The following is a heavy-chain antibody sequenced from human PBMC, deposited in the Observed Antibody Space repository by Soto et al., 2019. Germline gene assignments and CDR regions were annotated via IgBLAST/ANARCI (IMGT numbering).Heavy chain of an antibody. CDR3: ATTTSGDLYYYYMDV. CDR2: ISYDGSNK. CDR1: GFTFSSYS. J-gene: IGHJ6*03. D-gene: IGHD1-1*01. V-gene: IGHV3-30-3*01. Sequence: TGGSLRLSCAASGFTFSSYSMHWVRQAPGKGLEWVAVISYDGSNKYYADSVKGRFTISRDNSKNTLYLQMNSLRSEDTAVYYCATTTSGDLYYYYMDVWGKGTTVTVSS.